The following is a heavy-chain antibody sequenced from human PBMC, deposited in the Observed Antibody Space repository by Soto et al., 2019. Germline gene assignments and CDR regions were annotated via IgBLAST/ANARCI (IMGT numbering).Heavy chain of an antibody. CDR1: GDSFTSYR. CDR2: IYPGDSDT. D-gene: IGHD3-10*01. V-gene: IGHV5-51*01. CDR3: ARVTMVRGVIRWFDP. J-gene: IGHJ5*02. Sequence: PGESLKISCKGSGDSFTSYRIGWVRQMPGKGLEWMGIIYPGDSDTRYSPSFQGQVTISADKSISTAYLQWSSLKASDTAMYYCARVTMVRGVIRWFDPWGQGTLVTVSS.